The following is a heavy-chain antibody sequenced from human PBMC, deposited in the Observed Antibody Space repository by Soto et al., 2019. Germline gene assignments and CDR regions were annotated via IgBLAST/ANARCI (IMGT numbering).Heavy chain of an antibody. Sequence: PGGSLRLSCAASGFTFSSYAMSWVRQAPGKGLEWVSTISGSGGSTYYADSLKGRLTISRDNSKNTLFLQMSSQRAEDTAVYYCAKEAVSGWYYFDYWGPGTLVTVSS. CDR3: AKEAVSGWYYFDY. V-gene: IGHV3-23*01. D-gene: IGHD6-19*01. CDR1: GFTFSSYA. J-gene: IGHJ4*02. CDR2: ISGSGGST.